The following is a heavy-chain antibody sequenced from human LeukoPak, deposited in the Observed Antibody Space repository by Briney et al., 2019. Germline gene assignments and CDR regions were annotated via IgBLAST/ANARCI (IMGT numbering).Heavy chain of an antibody. CDR3: ARDQGRVTIFGVVPYGMDV. CDR1: GGSISSYY. Sequence: SETLSLTCTVSGGSISSYYWSWIRQPPGKGLEWIGYIYYSGSTNYNPSLKSRVTISVDTSKNQFSLKLSFVTAADTAVYYCARDQGRVTIFGVVPYGMDVWGQGTTVTVSS. J-gene: IGHJ6*02. CDR2: IYYSGST. D-gene: IGHD3-3*01. V-gene: IGHV4-59*01.